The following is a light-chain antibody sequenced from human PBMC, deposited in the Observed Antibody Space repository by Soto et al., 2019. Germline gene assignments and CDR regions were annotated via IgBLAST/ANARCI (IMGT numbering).Light chain of an antibody. CDR1: QSISSW. CDR2: RAS. CDR3: QQYNTYLWT. J-gene: IGKJ1*01. V-gene: IGKV1-5*03. Sequence: DIQMTQSPSTLSASVGDTVTITCRASQSISSWLAWYQQKPGKAPKLLIYRASTLQSGVPSRFSASGSGTEFILTISSLQPDDFATYYCQQYNTYLWTFGQGTKVDIK.